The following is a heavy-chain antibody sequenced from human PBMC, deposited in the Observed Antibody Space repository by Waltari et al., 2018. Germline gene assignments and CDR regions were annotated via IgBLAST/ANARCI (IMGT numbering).Heavy chain of an antibody. V-gene: IGHV4-59*01. Sequence: QVQLQESGPGLVKPSETLSLTCTVSGGSISSYYWSWIRQPPGKGLEWIGYIYYSGSTNSNPSLKSRVTISVDTSKNQFSLKLSSVTAADTAVYYCARAVAGSPDVWGKGTTVTVSS. CDR2: IYYSGST. D-gene: IGHD6-19*01. CDR1: GGSISSYY. J-gene: IGHJ6*04. CDR3: ARAVAGSPDV.